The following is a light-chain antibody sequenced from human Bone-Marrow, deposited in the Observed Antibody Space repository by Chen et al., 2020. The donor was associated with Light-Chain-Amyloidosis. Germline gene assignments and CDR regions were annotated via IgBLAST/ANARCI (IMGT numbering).Light chain of an antibody. CDR3: SSYTITNTLV. CDR2: EVT. V-gene: IGLV2-14*01. Sequence: QSAQTQPAYVSGSPGQSITFSCTGTSSDVGGDNHVSWYQPHPDKAPKLMIYEVTNRPSWVPDRFSGSKSDNTASLTISGLQTEDEADYFCSSYTITNTLVFGSGTRVTVL. J-gene: IGLJ1*01. CDR1: SSDVGGDNH.